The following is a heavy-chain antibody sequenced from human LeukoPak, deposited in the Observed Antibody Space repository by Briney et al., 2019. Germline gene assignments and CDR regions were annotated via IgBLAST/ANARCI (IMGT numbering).Heavy chain of an antibody. CDR1: GGSISSSNW. D-gene: IGHD4-17*01. V-gene: IGHV4-4*02. J-gene: IGHJ4*02. Sequence: SETLSLTCAVSGGSISSSNWWSWVRQPPGKVLEWIGEVYHSGSTNYNPSLKSRVTISVDKSKNQFSLKLSSVTAADTAVYYCARDPTGDTGFYWGQGTLVTVSS. CDR2: VYHSGST. CDR3: ARDPTGDTGFY.